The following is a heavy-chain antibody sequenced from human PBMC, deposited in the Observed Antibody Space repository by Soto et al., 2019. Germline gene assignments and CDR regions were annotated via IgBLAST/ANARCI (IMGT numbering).Heavy chain of an antibody. D-gene: IGHD5-12*01. J-gene: IGHJ3*02. V-gene: IGHV3-15*07. CDR2: IKSKTDGGTT. CDR3: TTDLTLAPDAFDI. CDR1: GFTFSNAW. Sequence: PGGSLRLSCAASGFTFSNAWMNWVRQAPGKGLEWVGRIKSKTDGGTTDYAAPVKGRFTISRDDSKNTLYLQMNSLKTEDSAVYYFTTDLTLAPDAFDIWGQGTIVTVSS.